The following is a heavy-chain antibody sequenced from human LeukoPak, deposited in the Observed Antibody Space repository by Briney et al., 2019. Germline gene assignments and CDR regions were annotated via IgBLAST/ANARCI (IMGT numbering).Heavy chain of an antibody. V-gene: IGHV1-2*02. CDR2: INPNSGGT. D-gene: IGHD1-26*01. CDR3: ARAEEMVGEPPTPWFDP. CDR1: GYTFTGYY. Sequence: GASVKVSCKASGYTFTGYYMHWVRQAPGQGLEWMGWINPNSGGTDYAQKFQGRVTMTRDTSISTAYMELSRLRSDDTAVYYCARAEEMVGEPPTPWFDPWGQGPLVTVPS. J-gene: IGHJ5*02.